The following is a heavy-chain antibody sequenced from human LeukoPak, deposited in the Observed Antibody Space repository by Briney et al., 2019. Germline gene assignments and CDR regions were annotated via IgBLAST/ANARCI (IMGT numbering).Heavy chain of an antibody. V-gene: IGHV4-34*01. Sequence: SETLSLTCTVSGGSISSYYWSWIRQPPGKGLEWIGEINHSGSTNYNPSLKSRVTISVDTSKNQFSLKLSSVTAADTAVYYCASLYCSGGSCYQYYYYYYMDVWGKGTTVTISS. D-gene: IGHD2-15*01. CDR1: GGSISSYY. J-gene: IGHJ6*03. CDR2: INHSGST. CDR3: ASLYCSGGSCYQYYYYYYMDV.